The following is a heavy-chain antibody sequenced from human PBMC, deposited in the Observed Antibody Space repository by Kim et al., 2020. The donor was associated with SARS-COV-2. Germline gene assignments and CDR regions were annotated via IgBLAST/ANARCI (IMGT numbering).Heavy chain of an antibody. V-gene: IGHV3-49*03. CDR3: TRGKWELQGDEDY. CDR1: GFTFGDYA. J-gene: IGHJ4*02. D-gene: IGHD1-26*01. Sequence: GGSLRLSCTASGFTFGDYAMSWFRQAPGKGLEWVGFIRSKAYGGTTEYAASVKGRFTILRDDSKSIAYLQMNSLKTEDTAVYYCTRGKWELQGDEDYWGQGTLVTVSS. CDR2: IRSKAYGGTT.